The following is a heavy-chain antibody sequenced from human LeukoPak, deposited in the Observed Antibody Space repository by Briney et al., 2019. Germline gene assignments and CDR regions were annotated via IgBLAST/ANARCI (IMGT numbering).Heavy chain of an antibody. D-gene: IGHD3-3*01. J-gene: IGHJ5*02. Sequence: PSETLSLTCAVYGGSFSGYYWSWIRQPPGKGLEWIGEINHSGSTNYNPSLKSRVTISVDTSKNQFSLKLSSVTAADTAVYYCARAYYDFWIRPYWFGPWGQGTLVTVSS. CDR3: ARAYYDFWIRPYWFGP. CDR2: INHSGST. V-gene: IGHV4-34*01. CDR1: GGSFSGYY.